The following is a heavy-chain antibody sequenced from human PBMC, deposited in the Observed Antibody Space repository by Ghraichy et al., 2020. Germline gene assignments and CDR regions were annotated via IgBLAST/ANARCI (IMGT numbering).Heavy chain of an antibody. CDR2: IGSSGGGT. Sequence: GGSLRLSCAASGFTFSSYAMSWVRQAPGKGLEWVSSIGSSGGGTHNAESVEGRFTISRDNSKSTLYLQMSSLRAEDTAVYYCAKSVAGKGLDYWGQGTLVTVSS. CDR3: AKSVAGKGLDY. CDR1: GFTFSSYA. J-gene: IGHJ4*02. D-gene: IGHD6-19*01. V-gene: IGHV3-23*01.